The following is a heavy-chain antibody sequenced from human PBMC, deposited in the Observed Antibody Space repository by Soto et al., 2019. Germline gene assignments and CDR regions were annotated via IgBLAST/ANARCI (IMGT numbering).Heavy chain of an antibody. V-gene: IGHV1-69*13. CDR3: AREKGAEVGATIWTILKRRQTGYYFDY. CDR1: GGTFSSYG. Sequence: SVKVSCKASGGTFSSYGISWVRQAPGQGLEWMGGIIPMFGTANYAQKFQGRVTITADESTSTAYMELSSLRSEDTAVYYCAREKGAEVGATIWTILKRRQTGYYFDYWGQGTLVTVSS. D-gene: IGHD1-26*01. J-gene: IGHJ4*02. CDR2: IIPMFGTA.